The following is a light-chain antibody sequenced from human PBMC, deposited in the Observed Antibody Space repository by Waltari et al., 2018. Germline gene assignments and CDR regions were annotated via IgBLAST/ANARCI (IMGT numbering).Light chain of an antibody. V-gene: IGLV2-14*01. CDR1: SRDVGGYNY. Sequence: QSALTQPASVSGSPGQSIPISCPGSSRDVGGYNYVSWYQQHPGKAPKLMIFDVSKRPSGVSYRFSGSKSGHTASLSISGLQAEDEADYFCSSYTSSSTLVFGTGTKVTVL. CDR2: DVS. J-gene: IGLJ1*01. CDR3: SSYTSSSTLV.